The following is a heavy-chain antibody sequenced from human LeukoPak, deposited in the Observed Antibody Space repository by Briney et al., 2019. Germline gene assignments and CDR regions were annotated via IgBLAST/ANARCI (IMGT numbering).Heavy chain of an antibody. CDR1: GFTFSSYG. Sequence: GGSLRLSCAASGFTFSSYGMHWVRQAPGKGLEWVAFIRYDGSNKYYADSVKGRFTISRDNSKNTLYLQMNSLRAEDTAVYYCAKAHFRTTVTTTGIDYWGQGTLVTVSS. CDR2: IRYDGSNK. D-gene: IGHD4-17*01. V-gene: IGHV3-30*02. J-gene: IGHJ4*02. CDR3: AKAHFRTTVTTTGIDY.